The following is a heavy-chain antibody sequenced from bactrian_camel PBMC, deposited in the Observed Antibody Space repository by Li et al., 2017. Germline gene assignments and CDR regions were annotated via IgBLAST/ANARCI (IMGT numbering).Heavy chain of an antibody. V-gene: IGHV3S53*01. CDR3: ATRSRRNFYKCDSWRQRGLDH. Sequence: VQLVESGGGSVQAGGSLRLSCVVQDNLYRRIPMGWFRQAPGEEREGVAAIDWEGEIRYAHSVKGRFAASKDNGKNALSLQMNNLKPEDTGTYVCATRSRRNFYKCDSWRQRGLDHWGQGTQVTVS. CDR1: DNLYRRIP. J-gene: IGHJ4*01. D-gene: IGHD6*01. CDR2: IDWEGEI.